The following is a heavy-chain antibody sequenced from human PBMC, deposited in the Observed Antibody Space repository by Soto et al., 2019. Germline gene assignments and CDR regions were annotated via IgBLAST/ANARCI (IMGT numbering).Heavy chain of an antibody. CDR3: ARDRLRYFDWLLRGGYYYGMDV. Sequence: PSDTLPLTCAVYGGSFSGYYWSCIRQPPGKGLDGVGEFNHSGSANYNPALKSRVTISLDASKNQFSLKLSSVTAADTAVYYCARDRLRYFDWLLRGGYYYGMDVWGQGTTVTVS. J-gene: IGHJ6*02. V-gene: IGHV4-34*01. D-gene: IGHD3-9*01. CDR2: FNHSGSA. CDR1: GGSFSGYY.